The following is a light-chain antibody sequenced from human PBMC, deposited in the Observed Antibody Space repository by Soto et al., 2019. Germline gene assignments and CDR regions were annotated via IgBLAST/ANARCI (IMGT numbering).Light chain of an antibody. J-gene: IGKJ4*01. CDR3: QQYHTWPIT. CDR1: QTVSSNY. Sequence: EIVLTQSPGTLSMSPGERATLSCRASQTVSSNYLAWYQQKPGQAPRLLIYAASTRATGIPDRFSGSGSGTDFTLSISRLEPEDCAIYYCQQYHTWPITFGGGTKVEIK. V-gene: IGKV3-20*01. CDR2: AAS.